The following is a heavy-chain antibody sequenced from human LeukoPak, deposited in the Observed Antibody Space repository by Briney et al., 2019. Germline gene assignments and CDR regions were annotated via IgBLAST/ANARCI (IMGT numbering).Heavy chain of an antibody. Sequence: SETLSLTCTVSGGSIRSYYWSWLRQPPGKGLEWIGYIYYSGSTNYNPSLKSRVTISVDTSKNQFSLKLSSVTAADTAVYYCARDLYSSSWYGTARGYNWFDPWGQGTLVTVSS. D-gene: IGHD6-13*01. CDR3: ARDLYSSSWYGTARGYNWFDP. J-gene: IGHJ5*02. CDR1: GGSIRSYY. V-gene: IGHV4-59*01. CDR2: IYYSGST.